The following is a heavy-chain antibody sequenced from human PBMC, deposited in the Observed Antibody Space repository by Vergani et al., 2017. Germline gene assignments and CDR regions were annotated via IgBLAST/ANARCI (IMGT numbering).Heavy chain of an antibody. V-gene: IGHV3-23*01. Sequence: EVQLLESGGGLVQPGGSLRLSCAASGFTFSSYAMSWVRQAPGKGLEWVSAISGSGGSTYYADSVKGRFTISRDNSKNTLYLQMNSLRAEDTAVYYCARDRVPYDSMVDTNWFDPWGQGTLVTVSS. CDR2: ISGSGGST. CDR3: ARDRVPYDSMVDTNWFDP. J-gene: IGHJ5*02. D-gene: IGHD3-22*01. CDR1: GFTFSSYA.